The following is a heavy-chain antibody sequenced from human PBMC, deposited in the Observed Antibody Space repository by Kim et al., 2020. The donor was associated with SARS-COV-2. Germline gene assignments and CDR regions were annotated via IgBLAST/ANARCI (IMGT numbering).Heavy chain of an antibody. V-gene: IGHV4-59*01. CDR1: GGSISSYY. Sequence: SETLSLTCTVSGGSISSYYWSWIRQPPGKGLEWIGYIYYSGSTNYNPSLKSRVTISVDTSKNQFSLKLSSVTAADTAVYYCARDGRTAYCSGGSCYYWYSDLWGRGTLVTVSS. CDR2: IYYSGST. D-gene: IGHD2-15*01. J-gene: IGHJ2*01. CDR3: ARDGRTAYCSGGSCYYWYSDL.